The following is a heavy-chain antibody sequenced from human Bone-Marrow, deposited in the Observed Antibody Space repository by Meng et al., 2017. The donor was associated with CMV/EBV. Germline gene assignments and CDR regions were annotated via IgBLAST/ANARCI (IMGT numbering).Heavy chain of an antibody. CDR1: GGYY. CDR2: IYYSGST. J-gene: IGHJ5*02. V-gene: IGHV4-31*02. D-gene: IGHD2-2*01. CDR3: ARAPVCSSTSCYRGVGDWFDP. Sequence: GGYYWSWIRQHPGKGLEWIGYIYYSGSTYYNPSLKSRVTIPVDTSKNQFSLKLSSVTAADTAVYYCARAPVCSSTSCYRGVGDWFDPWGQGTLVTVSS.